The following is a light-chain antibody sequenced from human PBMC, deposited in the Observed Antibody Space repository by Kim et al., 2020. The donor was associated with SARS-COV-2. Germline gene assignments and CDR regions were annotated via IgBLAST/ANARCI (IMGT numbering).Light chain of an antibody. Sequence: LSPGDSATLSCRASQSVSSYLTWYQQKPGQAPRLLIYDASNRATGIPARFSGSGSGTDFTLTISSLEPEDFAVYYCQQRTNFPLTFGGGTKVDIK. CDR1: QSVSSY. J-gene: IGKJ4*01. CDR2: DAS. CDR3: QQRTNFPLT. V-gene: IGKV3-11*01.